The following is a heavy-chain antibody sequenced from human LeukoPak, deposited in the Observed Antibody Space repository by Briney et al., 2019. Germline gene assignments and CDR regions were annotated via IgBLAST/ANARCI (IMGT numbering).Heavy chain of an antibody. Sequence: GGSLRLSCAASGFIFSNYALDWVRQAPGKGPEWVSCISSSGTVIQYGDSVKGRFTISRDNAKNSLYLEMNSLRDKDSAVYYCVRDPSGTYSYHTFTFWGQGTMVTVSS. CDR1: GFIFSNYA. J-gene: IGHJ3*01. CDR2: ISSSGTVI. CDR3: VRDPSGTYSYHTFTF. D-gene: IGHD1-26*01. V-gene: IGHV3-48*02.